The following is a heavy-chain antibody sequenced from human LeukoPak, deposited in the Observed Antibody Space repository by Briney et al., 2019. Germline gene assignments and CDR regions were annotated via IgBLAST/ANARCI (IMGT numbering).Heavy chain of an antibody. Sequence: GGSLRLSCAASGFTFYDYTMHWVRQALGKGLEWVSLISWDATAIFYADSVKGRFTVSRDNSKNSLYLQMNSLRTDDTALYYCAKAREGNFGFDYWGQGTLVTVSS. D-gene: IGHD4-23*01. CDR3: AKAREGNFGFDY. CDR2: ISWDATAI. CDR1: GFTFYDYT. J-gene: IGHJ4*02. V-gene: IGHV3-43*01.